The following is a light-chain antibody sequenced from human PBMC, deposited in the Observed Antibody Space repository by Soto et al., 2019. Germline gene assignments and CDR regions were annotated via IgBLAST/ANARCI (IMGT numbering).Light chain of an antibody. CDR3: QQYGSSGT. CDR2: GAS. V-gene: IGKV3-20*01. Sequence: EIVLTQSPGTPSLSPGERATLSCRASQSVSNNYLAWYQQKPGQAPRLLIYGASNRATGIPDWFSGSGSGTDFTLTISRLEPEDFAVYYCQQYGSSGTFGQGTKVEIK. J-gene: IGKJ1*01. CDR1: QSVSNNY.